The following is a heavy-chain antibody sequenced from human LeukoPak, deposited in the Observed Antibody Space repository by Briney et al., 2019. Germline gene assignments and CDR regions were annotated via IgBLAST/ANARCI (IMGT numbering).Heavy chain of an antibody. D-gene: IGHD3-10*01. Sequence: GGSLRLSCAVSGITLSNYGMSWVRQAPGKGLEWVAGISDSGGSTNYADSVKGRFTNSRDNAKNTLYLQMNSLRAEDTAVYFCAKRGVVIRVILVGFHKQAYYFDSWGQGALVTVSS. CDR3: AKRGVVIRVILVGFHKQAYYFDS. V-gene: IGHV3-23*01. J-gene: IGHJ4*02. CDR2: ISDSGGST. CDR1: GITLSNYG.